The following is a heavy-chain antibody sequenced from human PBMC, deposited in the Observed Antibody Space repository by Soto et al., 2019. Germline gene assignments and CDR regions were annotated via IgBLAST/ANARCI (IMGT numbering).Heavy chain of an antibody. J-gene: IGHJ4*02. CDR3: ARGPYVYTSIDIDY. CDR1: GFTFTTYG. CDR2: ISYDGSNK. D-gene: IGHD5-18*01. V-gene: IGHV3-30*03. Sequence: VQLVESGGGVVQPGRSLRLSCGASGFTFTTYGMHWVRQAPGKGLEWVAAISYDGSNKDYSDSVKGRFTISRDNSKDTLYLQMNSLRPDDTAVYFCARGPYVYTSIDIDYWGQGTRVTVSS.